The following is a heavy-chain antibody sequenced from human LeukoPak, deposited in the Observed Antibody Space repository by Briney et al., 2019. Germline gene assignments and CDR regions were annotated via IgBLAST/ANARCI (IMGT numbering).Heavy chain of an antibody. CDR2: MYYSGST. CDR3: AALRGSWYIDY. D-gene: IGHD6-13*01. CDR1: GGSVSGGYYY. Sequence: PSETLSLTCTVSGGSVSGGYYYWSWIRQPPGKGLEWIGYMYYSGSTNYNPSLKSRVTISIDTSKNQFSLNLSSVTAADTAVYFCAALRGSWYIDYWGQGTLVTVSS. J-gene: IGHJ4*02. V-gene: IGHV4-61*01.